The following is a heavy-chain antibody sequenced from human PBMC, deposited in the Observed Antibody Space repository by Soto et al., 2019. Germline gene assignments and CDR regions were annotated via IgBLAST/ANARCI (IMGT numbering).Heavy chain of an antibody. J-gene: IGHJ4*02. CDR2: MSGTGGRT. CDR1: GFTFSSFA. V-gene: IGHV3-23*01. D-gene: IGHD6-19*01. Sequence: PGGSLRLSCAASGFTFSSFAMSWVRQAPGKGLEWVSTMSGTGGRTYYADSVKGRFTISRDNSKNTLFVQMNSLRAEDTAIYYCTRLASGWSGDYWGQGTLVTVSS. CDR3: TRLASGWSGDY.